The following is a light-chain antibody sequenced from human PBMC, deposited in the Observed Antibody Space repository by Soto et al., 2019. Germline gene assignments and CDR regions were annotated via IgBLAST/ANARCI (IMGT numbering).Light chain of an antibody. CDR2: LNSDGSH. Sequence: QSVLTQSPSASASLGASVKLTCTLSSGHSNYAIAWHQQQSEKGPRYLMKLNSDGSHSKGDGIPDRFSGSSSGAERYLTIYSLQSEDEADYYCQTWGSGIVVFGGGTKLTLL. J-gene: IGLJ2*01. CDR1: SGHSNYA. CDR3: QTWGSGIVV. V-gene: IGLV4-69*01.